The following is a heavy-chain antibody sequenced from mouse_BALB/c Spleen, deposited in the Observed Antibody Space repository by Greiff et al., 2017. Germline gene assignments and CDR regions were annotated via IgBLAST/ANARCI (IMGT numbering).Heavy chain of an antibody. CDR1: GYTFTNYW. CDR3: ARSPRYDEPYAMDY. V-gene: IGHV1-63*02. J-gene: IGHJ4*01. Sequence: VKLMESGAELVRPGTSVKMSCKAAGYTFTNYWIGWVKQRPGHGLEWIGDIYPGGGYTNYNEKFKGKATLTADTSSSTAYMQLSSLTSEDSAIYYCARSPRYDEPYAMDYWGQGTSVTVSS. CDR2: IYPGGGYT. D-gene: IGHD2-14*01.